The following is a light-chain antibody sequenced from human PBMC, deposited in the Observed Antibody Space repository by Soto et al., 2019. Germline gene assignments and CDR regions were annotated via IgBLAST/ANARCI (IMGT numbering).Light chain of an antibody. CDR3: QQYGGSPLYT. CDR2: GAS. CDR1: QSVSSTY. Sequence: EIVLTQSPGTLSLSPGERATLSCRASQSVSSTYLAWYQQKPGQPPRLLIYGASSRATGIPDRFSGSGSGTDFTLTISRLEPEDFAVYYCQQYGGSPLYTFGQGTNLEIK. V-gene: IGKV3-20*01. J-gene: IGKJ2*01.